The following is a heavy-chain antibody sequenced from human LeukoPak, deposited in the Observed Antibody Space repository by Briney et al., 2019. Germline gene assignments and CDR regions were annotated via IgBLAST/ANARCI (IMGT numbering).Heavy chain of an antibody. Sequence: ASVKVSCKASGYTFTSYDINRVRQATGQGLEWMGWMNPNSGKTGYAQKFQGRVTIIRNTSISTAYMELSSLRSEDTAVYYCAREANYYDSSGYPYDAFDIWGQGTMVTVSS. CDR1: GYTFTSYD. D-gene: IGHD3-22*01. CDR2: MNPNSGKT. CDR3: AREANYYDSSGYPYDAFDI. V-gene: IGHV1-8*03. J-gene: IGHJ3*02.